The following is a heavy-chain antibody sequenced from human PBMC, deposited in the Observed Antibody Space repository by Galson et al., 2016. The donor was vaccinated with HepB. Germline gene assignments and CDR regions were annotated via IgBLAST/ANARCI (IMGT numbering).Heavy chain of an antibody. CDR3: TTDSDCSRTRCPPAPIYYYGLDV. J-gene: IGHJ6*02. CDR1: GFTFNNAW. D-gene: IGHD2-2*01. CDR2: IKSKKDGGTT. Sequence: SLRLSCAASGFTFNNAWMNWVRQAPGKGLEWVGRIKSKKDGGTTEYAAPVKGRFTVSRDDSKNTLYLQMNSLKTEDTAVYYCTTDSDCSRTRCPPAPIYYYGLDVWGQGTTVTVSS. V-gene: IGHV3-15*01.